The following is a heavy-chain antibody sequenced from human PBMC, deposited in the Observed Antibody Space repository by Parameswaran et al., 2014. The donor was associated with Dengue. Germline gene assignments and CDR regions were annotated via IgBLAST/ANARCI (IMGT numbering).Heavy chain of an antibody. D-gene: IGHD3-3*01. CDR2: IYPGDSDT. CDR1: GYSFTNYW. J-gene: IGHJ6*03. Sequence: PGASVKVSCKGSGYSFTNYWIGWVRQMPGKGLEWMGIIYPGDSDTRYSPSFQGQVTISADKSISTAYLQWSSLKASDTAMYYCARLSLPEFWSGIYYYYYMDVWGKGTTVTVSS. CDR3: ARLSLPEFWSGIYYYYYMDV. V-gene: IGHV5-51*01.